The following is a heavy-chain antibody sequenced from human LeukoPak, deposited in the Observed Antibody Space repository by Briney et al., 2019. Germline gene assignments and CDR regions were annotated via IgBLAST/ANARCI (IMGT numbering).Heavy chain of an antibody. Sequence: PGRSLILSCAASGFPFSSYAMHWVRPAPGKGLGWVAVISYDGSNKYYADSVKGRFTISRDNSKNTLYLQMNSLRAEDTAVYYCARDSRMAGGFDYWGQGTLVTVSS. J-gene: IGHJ4*02. CDR3: ARDSRMAGGFDY. D-gene: IGHD2-8*01. V-gene: IGHV3-30-3*01. CDR1: GFPFSSYA. CDR2: ISYDGSNK.